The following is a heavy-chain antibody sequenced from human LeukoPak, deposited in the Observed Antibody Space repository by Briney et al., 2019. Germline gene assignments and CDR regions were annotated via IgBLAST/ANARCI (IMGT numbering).Heavy chain of an antibody. V-gene: IGHV4-38-2*01. J-gene: IGHJ4*02. Sequence: SETLSLTCAVSGYSISSGYYWGWIRQPPGKGLEWIGSIYYSGSTYYNPSLESRVTISVDTSKNQFSLKLSSVTAADTAVYYCARLHYYDSGGYYSKSVTSTLLQYWGQGTLVTVSS. CDR1: GYSISSGYY. D-gene: IGHD3-22*01. CDR2: IYYSGST. CDR3: ARLHYYDSGGYYSKSVTSTLLQY.